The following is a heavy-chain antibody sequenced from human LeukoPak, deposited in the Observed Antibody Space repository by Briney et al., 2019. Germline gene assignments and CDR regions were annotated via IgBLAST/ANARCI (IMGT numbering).Heavy chain of an antibody. CDR1: GFPFSDFS. D-gene: IGHD2-8*01. Sequence: GGSLRLSCATSGFPFSDFSMSWVRQAPGKGLEWISTTNSGSSSTDYAESVKGRFTISRDNSKNTLYLQMSSLRVEDTAMYYCAKQSYARSIGEGGPGTLVTVSS. V-gene: IGHV3-23*01. J-gene: IGHJ4*02. CDR3: AKQSYARSIGE. CDR2: TNSGSSST.